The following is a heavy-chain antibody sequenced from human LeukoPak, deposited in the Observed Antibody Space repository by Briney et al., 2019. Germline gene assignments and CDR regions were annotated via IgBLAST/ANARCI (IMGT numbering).Heavy chain of an antibody. D-gene: IGHD1-26*01. CDR2: IYYSGST. Sequence: PSETLSLTCAVSGGSISSSGYYWGWIRQPPGKGLEWIASIYYSGSTYYNPSLKSRVTISVDTSKNQLSLKLSSLTAADTAVYYCARHEYSGSYYGLSWFDPWGQGTLVTVSS. CDR3: ARHEYSGSYYGLSWFDP. J-gene: IGHJ5*02. V-gene: IGHV4-39*01. CDR1: GGSISSSGYY.